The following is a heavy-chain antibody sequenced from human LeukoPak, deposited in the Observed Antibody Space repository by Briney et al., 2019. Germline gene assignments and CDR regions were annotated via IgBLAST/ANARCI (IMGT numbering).Heavy chain of an antibody. CDR1: GGSISSSSYY. Sequence: PSETLSLTCTVSGGSISSSSYYWGWIRQPPGKGLEWIGSIYYSGSTYYNPSLKSRVTISVDTSKNQSSLKLSSVTAADTAVYYCARHRFAYYDFWSGYYPKNGAFDIWGQGTMVTVSS. V-gene: IGHV4-39*01. CDR3: ARHRFAYYDFWSGYYPKNGAFDI. J-gene: IGHJ3*02. D-gene: IGHD3-3*01. CDR2: IYYSGST.